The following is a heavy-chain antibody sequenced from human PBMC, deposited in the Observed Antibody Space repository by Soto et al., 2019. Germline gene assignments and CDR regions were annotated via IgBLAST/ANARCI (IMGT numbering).Heavy chain of an antibody. CDR1: GGSISSSSYY. V-gene: IGHV4-39*01. D-gene: IGHD6-13*01. Sequence: KPSETLSLTCTVSGGSISSSSYYWGWIRQPPGKGLEWIGSIYYSGSTYYNPSLKSRVTISVDTSKNQFSLKLSSVTAADTAVYYCARQTWESIAAAGYYYYGMDVWGQGTTVTVSS. CDR2: IYYSGST. CDR3: ARQTWESIAAAGYYYYGMDV. J-gene: IGHJ6*02.